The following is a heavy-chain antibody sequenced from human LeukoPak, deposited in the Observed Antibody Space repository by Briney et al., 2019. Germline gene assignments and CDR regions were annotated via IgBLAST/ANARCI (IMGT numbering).Heavy chain of an antibody. J-gene: IGHJ4*02. CDR2: INPNSGGT. CDR3: ARDLRVYCTNGVCYIFDY. CDR1: GYTFTDYY. D-gene: IGHD2-8*01. V-gene: IGHV1-2*02. Sequence: ASVKVSCKASGYTFTDYYMLWMRQAPGQRLEWMGWINPNSGGTHFAQKFQGRVTMTRDTSISTAYMELSRLRSDDTAVYYCARDLRVYCTNGVCYIFDYWGQGTLVTVSS.